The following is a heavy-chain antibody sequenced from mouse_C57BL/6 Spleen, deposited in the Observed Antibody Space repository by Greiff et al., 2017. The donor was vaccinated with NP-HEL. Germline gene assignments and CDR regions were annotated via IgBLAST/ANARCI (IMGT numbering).Heavy chain of an antibody. D-gene: IGHD1-1*01. J-gene: IGHJ2*01. CDR3: AHYYGSSPSFDY. CDR2: IDPANGNT. Sequence: EVKLQESVAELVRPGASVKLSCTASGFNIKNTYMHWVKQRPEQGLEWIGRIDPANGNTKYAPKFQGKATITSDTSSNTAYLQLSSLTSEDTAIYYCAHYYGSSPSFDYWGQGTTLTVSS. CDR1: GFNIKNTY. V-gene: IGHV14-3*01.